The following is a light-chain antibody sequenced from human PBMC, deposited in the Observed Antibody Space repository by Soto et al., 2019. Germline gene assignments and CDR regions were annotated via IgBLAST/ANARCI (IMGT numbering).Light chain of an antibody. J-gene: IGKJ2*01. CDR2: GAF. CDR3: HQYDTAPYT. CDR1: QTVSSND. Sequence: EIVLTQSPGTLSLSPGERATLSCRASQTVSSNDVDWYQQKPGQAPRLLIFGAFIRATGIPDRFSGSGSGTDFTLTISRLEPEDSAVYYCHQYDTAPYTFGQGTRLEIK. V-gene: IGKV3-20*01.